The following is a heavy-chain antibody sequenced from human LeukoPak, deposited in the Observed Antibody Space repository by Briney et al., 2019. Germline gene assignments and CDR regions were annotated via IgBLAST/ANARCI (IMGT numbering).Heavy chain of an antibody. CDR1: GFTFSNYA. J-gene: IGHJ4*02. V-gene: IGHV3-23*01. Sequence: GGSLRLSCAVSGFTFSNYAMSWVRQAPGKGLEWVSGISGSGGTTYYADSVKGRFTISRDNAKNSLYLQMNSLRVEDTAVYYCARSSILATRCFDYWGQGTLVTVSS. D-gene: IGHD5-12*01. CDR2: ISGSGGTT. CDR3: ARSSILATRCFDY.